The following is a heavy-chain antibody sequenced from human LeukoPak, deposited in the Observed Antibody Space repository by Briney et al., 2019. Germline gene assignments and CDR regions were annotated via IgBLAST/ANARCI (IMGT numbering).Heavy chain of an antibody. CDR3: ARDCSGGSCYGAFDI. D-gene: IGHD2-15*01. Sequence: SETLTLTCTVSGASIRSGDYYWSWIRQPPGKGLEWIGYIYDSGSTYYNPSLKSRITISVDTSENRFSLKLSSVTATDTAVYYCARDCSGGSCYGAFDIWGQGTMVTVSS. CDR1: GASIRSGDYY. CDR2: IYDSGST. V-gene: IGHV4-30-4*01. J-gene: IGHJ3*02.